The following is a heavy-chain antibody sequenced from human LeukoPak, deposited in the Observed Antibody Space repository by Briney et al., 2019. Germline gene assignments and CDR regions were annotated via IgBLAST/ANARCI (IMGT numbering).Heavy chain of an antibody. V-gene: IGHV3-23*01. J-gene: IGHJ3*02. CDR1: GFTFSSYA. D-gene: IGHD1-1*01. Sequence: PGGSLRPSCAASGFTFSSYAMSWVRQAPGKGLDWVSAISASGGSTSYADSVKGRFTISRDNSKNTLYLQMNSLRAEDTAVYYCAKGITASNYHAFDIWGQGTMVTVSS. CDR3: AKGITASNYHAFDI. CDR2: ISASGGST.